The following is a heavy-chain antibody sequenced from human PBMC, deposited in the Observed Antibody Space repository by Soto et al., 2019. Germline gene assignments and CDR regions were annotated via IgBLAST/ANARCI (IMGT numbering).Heavy chain of an antibody. Sequence: GGSLRLSCAASGFTFSRHWMSWVRQAPGKGLEWVAKIKEDGSEENYVDSVKGRFTISRDNAKNSLYLQMNSLRAEDTAVYYCARDGLPFALDIWGQGTMVTVSS. D-gene: IGHD3-16*01. CDR1: GFTFSRHW. CDR2: IKEDGSEE. J-gene: IGHJ3*02. V-gene: IGHV3-7*03. CDR3: ARDGLPFALDI.